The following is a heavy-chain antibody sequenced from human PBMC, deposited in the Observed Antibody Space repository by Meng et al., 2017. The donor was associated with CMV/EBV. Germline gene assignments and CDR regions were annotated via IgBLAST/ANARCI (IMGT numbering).Heavy chain of an antibody. J-gene: IGHJ4*02. CDR2: ISSSSSYI. Sequence: GGSLRLSCAASGFTFSSYSMNWVRQAPGKGLEWVSSISSSSSYIYYADSVKGRFTISRDNAKNSLYLQMNSLRAEDTAVYYCARDPLGYCSSTSCPPYWGQGTLVTVSS. CDR3: ARDPLGYCSSTSCPPY. V-gene: IGHV3-21*01. D-gene: IGHD2-2*01. CDR1: GFTFSSYS.